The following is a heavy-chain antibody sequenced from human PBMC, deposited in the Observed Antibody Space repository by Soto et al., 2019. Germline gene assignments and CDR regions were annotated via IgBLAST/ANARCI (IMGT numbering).Heavy chain of an antibody. D-gene: IGHD2-2*03. CDR3: ARVLDIVVVPAALRSPYGMDV. CDR1: GDTFSSYA. Sequence: WASVKVSCKASGDTFSSYAISWVRQAPGQGLEWMGGIIPIFGTANYAQKFQGRVTITADESTSTAYMELSSLRSEDTAVYYCARVLDIVVVPAALRSPYGMDVWGQGTTVTVSS. CDR2: IIPIFGTA. J-gene: IGHJ6*02. V-gene: IGHV1-69*13.